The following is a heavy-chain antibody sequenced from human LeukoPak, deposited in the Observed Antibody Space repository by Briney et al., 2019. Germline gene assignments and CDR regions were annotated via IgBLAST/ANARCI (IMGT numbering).Heavy chain of an antibody. V-gene: IGHV3-30-3*01. D-gene: IGHD3-3*01. Sequence: TGGSLRLSCAASGFTFSSYAMHWVRQAPGKGLEWVAVISYDGSNKCYADSVKGRFTISRDNSKNTLYLQMNSLRAEDTAVYYCARGFWHYDFWSGYSSFDYWGQGTLVTVSS. CDR1: GFTFSSYA. CDR2: ISYDGSNK. J-gene: IGHJ4*02. CDR3: ARGFWHYDFWSGYSSFDY.